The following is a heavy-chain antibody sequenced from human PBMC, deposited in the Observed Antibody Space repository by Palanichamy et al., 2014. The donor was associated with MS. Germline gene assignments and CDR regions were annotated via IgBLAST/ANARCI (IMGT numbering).Heavy chain of an antibody. D-gene: IGHD2-2*01. Sequence: EVQLVESGGGLVQPGGSLRLSCAASGFTFSSYTMNWVRQAPGKGLEWVSYITSTSSMTYYADSAKGRFTISRDNAKNSLYLQMNSLRAEDTAVYYCARYRGGFYFDCWGLGTLVTVSS. CDR1: GFTFSSYT. J-gene: IGHJ4*02. V-gene: IGHV3-48*04. CDR3: ARYRGGFYFDC. CDR2: ITSTSSMT.